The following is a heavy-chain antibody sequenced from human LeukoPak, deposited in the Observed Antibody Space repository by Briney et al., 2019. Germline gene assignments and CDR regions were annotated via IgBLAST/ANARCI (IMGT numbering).Heavy chain of an antibody. CDR2: TYYRSKWYN. D-gene: IGHD5-12*01. Sequence: SQTLSLTCAISGDNVFGSSVAWNWIRQSPSRGLEWLGRTYYRSKWYNDYAVPVKSRITINPDTSKNQFSLQLNSVTPEDTAVYYCARDRGVATIFGWFDPWGQGTLVTVSS. CDR3: ARDRGVATIFGWFDP. CDR1: GDNVFGSSVA. V-gene: IGHV6-1*01. J-gene: IGHJ5*02.